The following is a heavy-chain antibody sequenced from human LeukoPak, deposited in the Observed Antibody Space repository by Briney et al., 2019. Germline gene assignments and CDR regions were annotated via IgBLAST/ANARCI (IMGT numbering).Heavy chain of an antibody. CDR3: ATYGRGVPFDY. CDR1: GGSISSSSYY. J-gene: IGHJ4*02. D-gene: IGHD4-17*01. Sequence: SETLSLTCTVSGGSISSSSYYWGWIRQPPGKGLEWIGSIYYSGSTYYNPSLKSRVTISVDTSKNQFSLKLSSVTAADTAVYYCATYGRGVPFDYWGQGTLVTVFS. V-gene: IGHV4-39*07. CDR2: IYYSGST.